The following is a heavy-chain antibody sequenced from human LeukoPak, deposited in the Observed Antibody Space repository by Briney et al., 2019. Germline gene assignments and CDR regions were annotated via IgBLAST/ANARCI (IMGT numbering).Heavy chain of an antibody. D-gene: IGHD1-26*01. CDR1: GGSISSGGYY. V-gene: IGHV4-30-2*01. CDR3: ARASSGSTGVFDY. Sequence: SQTLSLTCTVSGGSISSGGYYWIWIRQPPGKGLEWIGYIYHSGNTYYNPSLKSRVTISVDRSKNQFSLKLSSVTAAHTAVYYCARASSGSTGVFDYWGQGTLVTVSS. CDR2: IYHSGNT. J-gene: IGHJ4*02.